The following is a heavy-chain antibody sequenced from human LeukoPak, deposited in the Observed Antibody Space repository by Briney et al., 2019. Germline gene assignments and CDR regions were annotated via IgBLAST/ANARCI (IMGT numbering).Heavy chain of an antibody. D-gene: IGHD6-13*01. CDR1: GGTISSYA. CDR2: IIPIFGTA. Sequence: GASVKVSCKASGGTISSYAISWVRQAPGQGLEWMGGIIPIFGTANYAQKFQGRVTITADESTSTAYMELSSLRSEDTAVYYCARDRGSLNVRIAAAGDYYYYMDVWGKGTTVTVSS. V-gene: IGHV1-69*13. J-gene: IGHJ6*03. CDR3: ARDRGSLNVRIAAAGDYYYYMDV.